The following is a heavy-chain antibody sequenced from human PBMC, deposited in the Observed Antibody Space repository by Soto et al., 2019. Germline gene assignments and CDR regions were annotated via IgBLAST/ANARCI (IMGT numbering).Heavy chain of an antibody. Sequence: QVQLVESGGGVVQPGRSLRLSCAASGFTFSSYGMHWVRQAPGKGLEWVAVIWYDGSNKYYADSVKGRFTISRDNSKNTLYLQMNSLRAEDTAVYYCARASFLGYSYGYSAYWGQGTLVTVSS. V-gene: IGHV3-33*01. CDR3: ARASFLGYSYGYSAY. CDR1: GFTFSSYG. CDR2: IWYDGSNK. J-gene: IGHJ4*02. D-gene: IGHD5-18*01.